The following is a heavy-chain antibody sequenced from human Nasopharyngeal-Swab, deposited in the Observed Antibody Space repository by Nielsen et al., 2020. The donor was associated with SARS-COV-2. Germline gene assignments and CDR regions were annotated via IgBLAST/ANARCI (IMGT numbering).Heavy chain of an antibody. CDR1: GFTVSSNY. CDR3: ARYAHIAVAGTPSYGMDV. V-gene: IGHV3-53*01. Sequence: GESLKISCAASGFTVSSNYMSWVRQAPGKGLEWVSVIYSGGSTYYADSVKGRFTISRDNSKNTLYLQMNSLRAEDTAVYYCARYAHIAVAGTPSYGMDVWGQGTTVTVSS. J-gene: IGHJ6*02. CDR2: IYSGGST. D-gene: IGHD6-19*01.